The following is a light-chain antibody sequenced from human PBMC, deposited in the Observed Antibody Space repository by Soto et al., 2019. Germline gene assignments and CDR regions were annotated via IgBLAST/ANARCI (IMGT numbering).Light chain of an antibody. CDR2: DAS. CDR3: QQYNNWPPEGT. Sequence: EKVMTQSPATLSVSPGERATLSCRASQSVRSNLAWYQQKPGQPPRLLIYDASSRATGIPSRFSGSGSGTEFTLTISSLKSEDFAVYYCQQYNNWPPEGTFGPGTKVDIK. CDR1: QSVRSN. V-gene: IGKV3-15*01. J-gene: IGKJ3*01.